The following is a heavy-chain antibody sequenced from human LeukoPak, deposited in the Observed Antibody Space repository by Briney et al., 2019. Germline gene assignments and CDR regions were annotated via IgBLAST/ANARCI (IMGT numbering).Heavy chain of an antibody. Sequence: SETLSLTCTVSGGSISSSSYYWGWVRQPPGRGVEWIGSIYCSGSTYYNPSRKSRVTISVETSKNHFSLKLSSVTAADTAVYYCARTLIVVVAAFDIWRQGTMVTVSS. J-gene: IGHJ3*02. V-gene: IGHV4-39*07. D-gene: IGHD3-22*01. CDR1: GGSISSSSYY. CDR3: ARTLIVVVAAFDI. CDR2: IYCSGST.